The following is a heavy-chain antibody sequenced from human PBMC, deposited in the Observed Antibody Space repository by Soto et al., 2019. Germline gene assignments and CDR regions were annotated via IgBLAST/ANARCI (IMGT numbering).Heavy chain of an antibody. D-gene: IGHD2-2*01. J-gene: IGHJ6*02. Sequence: QVQLVQSGAEVKKPGSSVKVSCKASGGTFGSYAITWVRRAPGQGLEWLGGLIPILNSPAYAQKFQARVVITADEITNTAYMVLNSLRFDDTAVYYCAREAPYCTSATCPKFYDMDVWGQGTTVTVAS. CDR1: GGTFGSYA. V-gene: IGHV1-69*01. CDR3: AREAPYCTSATCPKFYDMDV. CDR2: LIPILNSP.